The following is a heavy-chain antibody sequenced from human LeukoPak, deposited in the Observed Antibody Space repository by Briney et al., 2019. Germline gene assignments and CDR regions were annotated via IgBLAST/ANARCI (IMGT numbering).Heavy chain of an antibody. J-gene: IGHJ4*02. Sequence: GGSLRLSCAASGFTFSRYSMNWVRQAPGKGLEWVSYISYTGTIYYADSAKGRFTISRDNAKNSLYLHMNSLRAEDTAVYYCTRDPRALDYWGQGTLVTVSS. CDR2: ISYTGTI. CDR3: TRDPRALDY. V-gene: IGHV3-48*01. CDR1: GFTFSRYS.